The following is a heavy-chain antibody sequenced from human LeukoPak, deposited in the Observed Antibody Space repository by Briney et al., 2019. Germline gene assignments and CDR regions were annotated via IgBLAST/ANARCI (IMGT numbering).Heavy chain of an antibody. CDR3: AREWKVGAFYYFDY. D-gene: IGHD1-26*01. V-gene: IGHV1-69*04. CDR2: IIPIVGIA. J-gene: IGHJ4*02. CDR1: GGTFSSYT. Sequence: SVKASCKASGGTFSSYTISWVRQAPGQGLEGMGRIIPIVGIANYAQKFQGRVTITADKSTSTAYMELSSLRSEDTAVYYCAREWKVGAFYYFDYWGQGTLGTVSS.